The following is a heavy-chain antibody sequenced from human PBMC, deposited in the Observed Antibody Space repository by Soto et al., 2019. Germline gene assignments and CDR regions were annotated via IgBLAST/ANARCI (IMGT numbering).Heavy chain of an antibody. J-gene: IGHJ4*02. Sequence: QVQLVESGGGVVQPGRSLRLSCAASGFTFSTYSMHWVRQAPGKGLEWVALIASDGSNKYYADSVKGRFTISRDNSKNTLQLQMNSLRAEDTAVYYCARDTTIFGMVYDYWGQGTLVTVSS. CDR2: IASDGSNK. D-gene: IGHD3-3*01. V-gene: IGHV3-30-3*01. CDR3: ARDTTIFGMVYDY. CDR1: GFTFSTYS.